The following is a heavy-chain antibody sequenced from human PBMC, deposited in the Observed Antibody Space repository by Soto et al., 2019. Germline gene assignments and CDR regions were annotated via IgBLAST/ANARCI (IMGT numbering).Heavy chain of an antibody. D-gene: IGHD2-2*01. CDR2: ISYDGSNK. CDR1: GFTFSSYA. V-gene: IGHV3-30-3*01. Sequence: GGSLRLSCAASGFTFSSYAMHWVREAPGKGLEWVAVISYDGSNKYYADSVKGRFTISRDNSKNTLYLQMNSLRAEDTAVYYCARESLGYCSSTSCRSYYYYYYGMDVWGQGTTVT. J-gene: IGHJ6*02. CDR3: ARESLGYCSSTSCRSYYYYYYGMDV.